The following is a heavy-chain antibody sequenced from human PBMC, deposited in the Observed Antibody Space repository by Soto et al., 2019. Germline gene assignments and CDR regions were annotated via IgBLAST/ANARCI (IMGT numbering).Heavy chain of an antibody. CDR1: GYTFTSYG. CDR2: ISAYNGNT. Sequence: QVQLVQSGAEVKKPGASVKVSCKASGYTFTSYGISWVRQAPGQGLEWMGWISAYNGNTNYAQKLQGRVTMTTDTSTSTAYMELRSLRSDDTAVYYCATSAMVRGVHWGDYYYYGMDVWGQGTTVTVSS. CDR3: ATSAMVRGVHWGDYYYYGMDV. J-gene: IGHJ6*02. V-gene: IGHV1-18*01. D-gene: IGHD3-10*01.